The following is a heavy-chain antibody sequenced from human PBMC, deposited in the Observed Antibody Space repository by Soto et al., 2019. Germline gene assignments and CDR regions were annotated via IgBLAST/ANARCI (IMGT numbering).Heavy chain of an antibody. CDR2: ISSDGKDK. V-gene: IGHV3-30*18. J-gene: IGHJ4*02. Sequence: QVQLVESGGGEVQPGRSLRLSCAASGFTFSSYAIHWVRQAPGKGLEWVAVISSDGKDKYSADSMKGRFAISRDNSKNTLYLQMNSLRAEDTAVYYCAKDSGRGSADYYFDYWGQGTLVTVSS. CDR1: GFTFSSYA. CDR3: AKDSGRGSADYYFDY. D-gene: IGHD3-10*01.